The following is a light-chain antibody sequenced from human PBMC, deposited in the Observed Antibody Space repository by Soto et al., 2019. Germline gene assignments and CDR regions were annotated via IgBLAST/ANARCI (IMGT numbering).Light chain of an antibody. CDR2: GAS. CDR3: QQYGSLLT. V-gene: IGKV3-20*01. CDR1: QTVSGSY. Sequence: NVLTQSPGTLSLSPGERATLSCRASQTVSGSYVAWYQQKPGQTPRLLIYGASSRATGIPDRFSGSGSGTDFTLTISRLEPEDFAVYYCQQYGSLLTFGGGTKVDIK. J-gene: IGKJ4*01.